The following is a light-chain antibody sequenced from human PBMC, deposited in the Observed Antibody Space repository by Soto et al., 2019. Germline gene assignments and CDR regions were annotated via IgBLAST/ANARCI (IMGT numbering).Light chain of an antibody. CDR1: QSISSY. V-gene: IGKV1-39*01. CDR3: QQSYSTPDT. Sequence: DIQMTQSPSSLSASIGDRVTITCRASQSISSYLNWYQHKPGKAPKLLIYAASSLHSGVPSRFSGSGSGTDFTLTISSLKTDDFATYYCQQSYSTPDTFGQGTRLEIK. CDR2: AAS. J-gene: IGKJ5*01.